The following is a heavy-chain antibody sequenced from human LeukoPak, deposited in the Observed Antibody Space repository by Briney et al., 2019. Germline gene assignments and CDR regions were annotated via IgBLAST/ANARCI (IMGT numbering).Heavy chain of an antibody. Sequence: PGGSLRLSCAASGFSFSSYAMTWVRQAPGQGLEWVSGISAGGSTYYADSVKGRFTISRDNSKNTLYLQMSSLRAEDTAVYYCVTVGMTSIWSYLRFDPRGQGTLVSVSS. CDR1: GFSFSSYA. V-gene: IGHV3-23*01. CDR2: ISAGGST. J-gene: IGHJ5*02. CDR3: VTVGMTSIWSYLRFDP. D-gene: IGHD1-26*01.